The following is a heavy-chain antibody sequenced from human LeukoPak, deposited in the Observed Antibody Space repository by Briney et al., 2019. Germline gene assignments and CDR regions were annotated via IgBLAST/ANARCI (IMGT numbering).Heavy chain of an antibody. CDR2: VNGDGSST. Sequence: GGSLRLSCAASGFTFSRYWMHWVRQAPGKGLVWVSRVNGDGSSTSYSDSVKGRFTISRDNAKNTMYLQMNSLRVEDTAVHYCAKASQQLWFGEFSWGQGNLVTVSS. CDR1: GFTFSRYW. D-gene: IGHD3-10*01. CDR3: AKASQQLWFGEFS. J-gene: IGHJ4*02. V-gene: IGHV3-74*01.